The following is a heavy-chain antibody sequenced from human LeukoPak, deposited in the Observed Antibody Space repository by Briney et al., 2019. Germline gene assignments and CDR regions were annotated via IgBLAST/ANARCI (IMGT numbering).Heavy chain of an antibody. V-gene: IGHV4-31*03. CDR2: IYYSGST. Sequence: SETLSLTCTVSGGSISSGGYYWSWIRQHPGKGLEWIGYIYYSGSTYYNPSLKSRVTISVDTSKNQFSLKLSSVTAADTAVYYCARQYSSSSEGWFDPWGQGTLVTVSS. CDR1: GGSISSGGYY. J-gene: IGHJ5*02. CDR3: ARQYSSSSEGWFDP. D-gene: IGHD6-6*01.